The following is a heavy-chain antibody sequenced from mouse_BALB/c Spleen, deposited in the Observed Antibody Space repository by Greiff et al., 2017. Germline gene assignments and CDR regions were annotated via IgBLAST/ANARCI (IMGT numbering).Heavy chain of an antibody. D-gene: IGHD2-4*01. CDR1: GFTFSSFG. CDR2: ISSGSSTI. V-gene: IGHV5-17*02. CDR3: ARSNDYKRAWFAY. J-gene: IGHJ3*01. Sequence: EVMLVESGGGLVQPGGSRKLSCAASGFTFSSFGMHWVRQAPEKGLEWVAYISSGSSTIYYADTVKGRFTISRDNPKNTLFLQMTSLRSEDTAMYYCARSNDYKRAWFAYWGQGTLVTVSA.